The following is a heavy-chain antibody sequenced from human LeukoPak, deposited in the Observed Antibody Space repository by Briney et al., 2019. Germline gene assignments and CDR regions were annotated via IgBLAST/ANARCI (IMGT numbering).Heavy chain of an antibody. D-gene: IGHD3-10*01. V-gene: IGHV3-21*01. Sequence: GGSLRLSCAASGFTFSSYSMNWVRQAPGKGLEWVSSISSSSSYIYYAGSVKGRFTISRDNAKNSLYLQMNSLRAEDTAVYYCARDLEWFGELDPFGYWGQGTLVTVSS. CDR3: ARDLEWFGELDPFGY. CDR2: ISSSSSYI. J-gene: IGHJ4*02. CDR1: GFTFSSYS.